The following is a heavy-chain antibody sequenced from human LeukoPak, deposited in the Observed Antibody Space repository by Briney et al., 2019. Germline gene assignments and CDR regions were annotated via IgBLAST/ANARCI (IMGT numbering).Heavy chain of an antibody. CDR2: ISPYNGDT. J-gene: IGHJ4*02. V-gene: IGHV1-18*01. D-gene: IGHD3-10*01. CDR1: GYTFSGFF. CDR3: ARVAPYGSGTYYNHFDY. Sequence: ASVKVSCKASGYTFSGFFITWVRQAPGQGLEWMGWISPYNGDTTYAQTVQGRVTMTTDTSTSTAYMELRSLRFDDTAVYYCARVAPYGSGTYYNHFDYWTQGTLVTVSS.